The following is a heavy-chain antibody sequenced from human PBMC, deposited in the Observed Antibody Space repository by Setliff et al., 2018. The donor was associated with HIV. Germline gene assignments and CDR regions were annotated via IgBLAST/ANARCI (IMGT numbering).Heavy chain of an antibody. CDR1: GESFSDYS. CDR2: ITHSGST. V-gene: IGHV4-34*01. J-gene: IGHJ4*02. D-gene: IGHD1-1*01. Sequence: SETLSLTCAVYGESFSDYSWNWIRQTPEKGLEWIAEITHSGSTNYNPSLRGRVTILLGTSKNHFSLNLRSVTVADTAFYYCATKGWNAYKAFDYWGQGTLVTVSS. CDR3: ATKGWNAYKAFDY.